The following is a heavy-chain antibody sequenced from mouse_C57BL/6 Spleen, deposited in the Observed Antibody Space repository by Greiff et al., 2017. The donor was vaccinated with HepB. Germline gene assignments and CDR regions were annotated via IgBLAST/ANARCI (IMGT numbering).Heavy chain of an antibody. CDR1: GYTFTSYW. CDR2: IDPSDSYT. Sequence: QVQLKQPGAELVMPGASVKLSCKASGYTFTSYWMHWVKQRPGQGLEWIGEIDPSDSYTNYNQKFKGKSTLTVDKSSSTAYMQLSSLTSEDSAVYYCARGEGGYYFDYWGQGTTLTVSS. CDR3: ARGEGGYYFDY. V-gene: IGHV1-69*01. J-gene: IGHJ2*01.